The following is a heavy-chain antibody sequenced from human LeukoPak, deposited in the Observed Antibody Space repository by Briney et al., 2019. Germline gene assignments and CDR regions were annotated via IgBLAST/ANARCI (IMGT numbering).Heavy chain of an antibody. D-gene: IGHD2-2*01. CDR2: ISSSGSTI. J-gene: IGHJ6*02. CDR3: ARTLPDNIVVVPAATRYELGGMDV. Sequence: GGSLRLSCAASGFTFSDYYMSWIRQAPGKGLEWVSYISSSGSTIYYADSVKGRFTISRDNAKNSLYLQMNSLRAEDTAVYYCARTLPDNIVVVPAATRYELGGMDVWGQGTTVTVSS. V-gene: IGHV3-11*01. CDR1: GFTFSDYY.